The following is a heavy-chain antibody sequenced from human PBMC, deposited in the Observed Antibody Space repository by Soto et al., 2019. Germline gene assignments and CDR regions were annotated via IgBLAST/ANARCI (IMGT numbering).Heavy chain of an antibody. D-gene: IGHD2-15*01. V-gene: IGHV3-30-3*01. CDR1: GFTFSSYA. CDR2: ISYDGSNK. Sequence: TGGSLRLSCAASGFTFSSYAMHWVRQAPGKGLEWVAVISYDGSNKYYADSVKGRFTISRDNSKNTLYLQMNSLRAEDTAVYYCARDLDDSGGRHSYYYYGMDVWGQGTTVTVSS. J-gene: IGHJ6*02. CDR3: ARDLDDSGGRHSYYYYGMDV.